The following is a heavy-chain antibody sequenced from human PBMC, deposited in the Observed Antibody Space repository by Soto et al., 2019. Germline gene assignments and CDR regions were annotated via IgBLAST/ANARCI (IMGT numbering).Heavy chain of an antibody. V-gene: IGHV3-23*01. Sequence: EVQLLGSGGGLVQPGGSLRLSCAASGFTFSTYAMNWVRQAPGNGLEWVSAISGSGGSIHYADSVKGRFTISRDNSKNTLYLQMNSLRDEDTAVYHCVKGYWKGDVWGQGTTVTVSS. CDR1: GFTFSTYA. CDR3: VKGYWKGDV. J-gene: IGHJ6*02. D-gene: IGHD1-1*01. CDR2: ISGSGGSI.